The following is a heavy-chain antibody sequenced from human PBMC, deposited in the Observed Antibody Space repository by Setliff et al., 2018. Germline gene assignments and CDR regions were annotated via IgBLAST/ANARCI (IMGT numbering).Heavy chain of an antibody. D-gene: IGHD4-17*01. Sequence: TSETLSLTCPVSGGSISSGGYYWSWIRQHPGKGLEWIGYIYYSGSTYYNPSLKSRVTISVDTSKNQFSLKLSSVTAADTAVYYCARDPLTTNRRRAFDIWGQGTMVTVSS. J-gene: IGHJ3*02. V-gene: IGHV4-31*03. CDR3: ARDPLTTNRRRAFDI. CDR1: GGSISSGGYY. CDR2: IYYSGST.